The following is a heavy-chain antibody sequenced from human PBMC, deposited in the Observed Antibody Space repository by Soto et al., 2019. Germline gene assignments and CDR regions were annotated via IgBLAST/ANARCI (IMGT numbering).Heavy chain of an antibody. V-gene: IGHV3-30-3*01. Sequence: PVGSLRLSCAASGFTFSSYAMYWARQAPGKGLEWVAVISYDGSNKYYADSVKGRFTISRDNSKNTLYLQMNSLRAEDTAVYYCARRVGATPIVDVTFDYWGQGNLVTVSS. CDR3: ARRVGATPIVDVTFDY. CDR1: GFTFSSYA. D-gene: IGHD1-26*01. J-gene: IGHJ4*02. CDR2: ISYDGSNK.